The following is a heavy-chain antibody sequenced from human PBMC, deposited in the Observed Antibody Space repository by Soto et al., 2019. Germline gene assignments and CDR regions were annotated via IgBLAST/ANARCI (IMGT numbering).Heavy chain of an antibody. CDR1: GGTFSSYA. CDR3: ARDWFVDTAMDYGMDV. Sequence: ASVKVSCKASGGTFSSYAISWVRQAPGQGLEWMGGIIPIFGTANYAQKFQGRVTITADESTSTAYMELSSLRSEDTAVYYCARDWFVDTAMDYGMDVWGQGTTVTVSS. CDR2: IIPIFGTA. D-gene: IGHD5-18*01. J-gene: IGHJ6*02. V-gene: IGHV1-69*13.